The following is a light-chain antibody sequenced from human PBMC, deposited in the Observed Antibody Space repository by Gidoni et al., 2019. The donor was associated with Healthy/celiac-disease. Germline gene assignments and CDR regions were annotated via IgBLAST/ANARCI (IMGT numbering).Light chain of an antibody. CDR3: QQRSNWLMYT. Sequence: EIVLTQSPATLSLSPGESATLSCRASQSVSSYLAWYQQKPGQAPRLLIYDASNSATGIPARFSGSGSGTDFTLTISSLEPEDFAVYDCQQRSNWLMYTFGQXTKLEIK. V-gene: IGKV3-11*01. CDR2: DAS. J-gene: IGKJ2*01. CDR1: QSVSSY.